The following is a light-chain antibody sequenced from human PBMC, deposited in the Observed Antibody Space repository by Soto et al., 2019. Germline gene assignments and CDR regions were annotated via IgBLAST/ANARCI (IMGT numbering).Light chain of an antibody. Sequence: EIVLTQSPATLSSSPGERATLSCRASQSIDTYLAWYQQKPGQAPRLLIYGASSRATGIPDRFSGSGSGTDFTLTISRLEPEDFAVYYCQQYGSSPFTFGPGTKVDIK. J-gene: IGKJ3*01. CDR3: QQYGSSPFT. CDR2: GAS. V-gene: IGKV3-20*01. CDR1: QSIDTY.